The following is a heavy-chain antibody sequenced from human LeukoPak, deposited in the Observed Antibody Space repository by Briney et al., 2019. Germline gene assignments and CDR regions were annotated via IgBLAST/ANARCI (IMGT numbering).Heavy chain of an antibody. V-gene: IGHV4-34*01. CDR2: IYYNGNT. CDR3: ARDRDTTLVTLWFDP. CDR1: GGSFSGYY. Sequence: PSETLSLTCAVYGGSFSGYYWSWIRQPPGKGLEWIGSIYYNGNTYYSPSLKSRVTISIDTSKNHFSLKLNSVTAADTAVYYCARDRDTTLVTLWFDPWGQGTLVTVSS. D-gene: IGHD4-23*01. J-gene: IGHJ5*02.